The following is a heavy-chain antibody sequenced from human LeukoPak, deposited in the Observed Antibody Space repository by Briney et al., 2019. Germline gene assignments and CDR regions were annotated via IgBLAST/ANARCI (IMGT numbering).Heavy chain of an antibody. V-gene: IGHV5-51*01. Sequence: GESLKISCKGSGYSFTSYWIGWVRQMPGKGLEWMGIIYPGDSDTRYSPSFQGQVTISADKSISTAYLQWSSLKASDTAMYYCARHLRSSGYYYSAFDIWGQGTMVTVSS. CDR2: IYPGDSDT. D-gene: IGHD3-22*01. CDR3: ARHLRSSGYYYSAFDI. CDR1: GYSFTSYW. J-gene: IGHJ3*02.